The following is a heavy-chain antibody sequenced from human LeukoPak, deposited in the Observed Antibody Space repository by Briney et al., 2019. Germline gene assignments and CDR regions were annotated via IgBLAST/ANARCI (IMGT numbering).Heavy chain of an antibody. D-gene: IGHD3-10*01. CDR3: ARFRSRFDP. J-gene: IGHJ5*02. Sequence: SGTLSLTCTVSGGSISSGSYYWSWIRQPAGKGLEWIGRIYTSGSTNYNPSLKSRVTISVDKSKNQFSLKLSSVTAADTAVYYCARFRSRFDPWGQGTLVTVSS. CDR2: IYTSGST. CDR1: GGSISSGSYY. V-gene: IGHV4-61*02.